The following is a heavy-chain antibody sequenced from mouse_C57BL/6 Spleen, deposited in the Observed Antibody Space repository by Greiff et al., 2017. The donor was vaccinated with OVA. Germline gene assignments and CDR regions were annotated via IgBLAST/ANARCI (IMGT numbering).Heavy chain of an antibody. CDR2: INYDGSST. CDR1: GFTFSDYY. D-gene: IGHD2-4*01. CDR3: ARGDYDVPFAY. Sequence: EVQVVESEGGLVQPGSSMKLSCTASGFTFSDYYMAWVRQVPEKGLEWVANINYDGSSTYYLDSLKSRFIISRDNAKNILYLQMSSLKSEDTATYYCARGDYDVPFAYWGQGTLVTVSA. V-gene: IGHV5-16*01. J-gene: IGHJ3*01.